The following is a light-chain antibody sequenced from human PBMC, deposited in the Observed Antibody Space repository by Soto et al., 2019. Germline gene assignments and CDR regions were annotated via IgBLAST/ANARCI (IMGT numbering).Light chain of an antibody. V-gene: IGKV3-20*01. CDR2: GSS. Sequence: GWTMSPGTLSLSPGERATLSCRASQSVSRNYVAWYQHKPGQTPRLLIYGSSSRANGIPDRFRGSGSGTDFTLTVSRLEPEDFTVYFCPDSGFSPLPFCGGTK. J-gene: IGKJ4*01. CDR1: QSVSRNY. CDR3: PDSGFSPLP.